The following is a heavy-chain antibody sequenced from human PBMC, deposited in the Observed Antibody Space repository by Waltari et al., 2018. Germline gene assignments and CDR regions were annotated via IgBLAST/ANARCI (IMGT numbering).Heavy chain of an antibody. V-gene: IGHV3-23*01. CDR2: ISGSGGST. CDR3: ASSLYGDYTQIWGRVFDY. CDR1: GFTFRSHA. D-gene: IGHD4-17*01. J-gene: IGHJ4*02. Sequence: VQLLESGGGLVQSGWSLRLSCAASGFTFRSHAMNWVRQAPGKGVEWVSVISGSGGSTDYADSVKGRFTISRDNSKNTLYLQMNNLRVEDTAVYYCASSLYGDYTQIWGRVFDYWGQGTLVTVSS.